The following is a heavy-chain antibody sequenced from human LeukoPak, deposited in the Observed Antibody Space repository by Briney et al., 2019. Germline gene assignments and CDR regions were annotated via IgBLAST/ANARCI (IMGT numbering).Heavy chain of an antibody. V-gene: IGHV4-59*08. D-gene: IGHD3-22*01. CDR3: ARHHYYDSSFFDI. J-gene: IGHJ3*02. Sequence: PSETLSLTCTVSGGSMSSYYWSWIRQPPGKGLEWIGYIYYSGSTNYNPSLKSRVTISVDTSKNQFSLKLSSVTAADTAVYYCARHHYYDSSFFDIWGQGTMVTVSS. CDR1: GGSMSSYY. CDR2: IYYSGST.